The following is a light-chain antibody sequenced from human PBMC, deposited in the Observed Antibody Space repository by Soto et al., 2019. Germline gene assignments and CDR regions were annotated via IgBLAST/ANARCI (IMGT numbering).Light chain of an antibody. CDR1: QDISNY. Sequence: VHMTQSPSSLSESVADRATITRQASQDISNYLNWYQQKTGIAPKLLIYAASSLQSGVSSRFSGSGYGTDFTLTISSLQTEDFATYYCQQSYSTPRTFGQGTKVDIK. CDR3: QQSYSTPRT. V-gene: IGKV1-39*01. J-gene: IGKJ1*01. CDR2: AAS.